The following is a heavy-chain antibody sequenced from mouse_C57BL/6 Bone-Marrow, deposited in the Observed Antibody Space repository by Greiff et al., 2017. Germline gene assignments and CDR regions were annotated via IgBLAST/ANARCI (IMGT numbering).Heavy chain of an antibody. CDR2: ISYDGSN. J-gene: IGHJ3*01. CDR1: GYSITSGYY. V-gene: IGHV3-6*01. CDR3: ARDHYYGSSPWFAY. D-gene: IGHD1-1*01. Sequence: EVQLQQSGPGLVKPSQSLSLTCSVTGYSITSGYYWNWIRQFPGNKLEWMGYISYDGSNNYNPSLKNRISITRDTSKNQFFLKLNSVTTEDTATYYGARDHYYGSSPWFAYWGQGTLVTVSA.